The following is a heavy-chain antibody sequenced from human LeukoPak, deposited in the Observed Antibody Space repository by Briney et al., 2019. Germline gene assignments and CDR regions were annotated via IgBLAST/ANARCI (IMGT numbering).Heavy chain of an antibody. D-gene: IGHD3-3*01. CDR1: GFTFSSYS. CDR3: VKHPTYYDFWNGLPHRGRRDVFDI. V-gene: IGHV3-30*02. J-gene: IGHJ3*02. CDR2: IHYDGSNQ. Sequence: GGSLRLSCAASGFTFSSYSMNWVRQAPGKGLEWVTSIHYDGSNQSYADSVKGRFTISRDNSKYTLFLQMNSLRTEDTAVYYCVKHPTYYDFWNGLPHRGRRDVFDIWGQGTVVTVSS.